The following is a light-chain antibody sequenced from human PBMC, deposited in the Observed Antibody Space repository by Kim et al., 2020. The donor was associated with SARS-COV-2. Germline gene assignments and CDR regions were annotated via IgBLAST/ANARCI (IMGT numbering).Light chain of an antibody. V-gene: IGKV1-5*03. CDR1: QSVSSW. J-gene: IGKJ2*01. CDR3: QQYDSHPYT. Sequence: DIQMTQSPSTLSAYVGDRVTITCRASQSVSSWLAWYQQKPGKAPKLLIYKASTLEGGVPSRFSGRGSGTEFTLTINSLQPDDFATYSCQQYDSHPYTFGQGTKLEI. CDR2: KAS.